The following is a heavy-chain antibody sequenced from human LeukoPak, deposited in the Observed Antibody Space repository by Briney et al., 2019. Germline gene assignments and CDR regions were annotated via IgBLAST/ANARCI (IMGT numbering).Heavy chain of an antibody. D-gene: IGHD2-2*01. CDR3: ARAPAYRSSTSCYAGGIDY. Sequence: SETLSLTCTVSGGSISSYYWSWIRQPPGKGLEWIGYIYYSGSTNYNPSLKSRVTISVDTSKNQFSLKLSSVTAADTAVYYCARAPAYRSSTSCYAGGIDYWGLGTLVTVSS. CDR2: IYYSGST. CDR1: GGSISSYY. J-gene: IGHJ4*02. V-gene: IGHV4-59*01.